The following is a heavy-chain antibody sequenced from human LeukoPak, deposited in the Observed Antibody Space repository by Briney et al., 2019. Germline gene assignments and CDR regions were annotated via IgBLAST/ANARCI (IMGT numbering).Heavy chain of an antibody. D-gene: IGHD5-18*01. J-gene: IGHJ3*02. Sequence: GGSLRLSCAASGFTFSSYAMSWVRQAPGKGLEWVSAISGSGGSTYYADSVKGRFTISRDNSKNTLYLQMNSLRAEDTAVYYCAKGNLDTAMVHDAFDIWGQGTMVTVSS. V-gene: IGHV3-23*01. CDR2: ISGSGGST. CDR1: GFTFSSYA. CDR3: AKGNLDTAMVHDAFDI.